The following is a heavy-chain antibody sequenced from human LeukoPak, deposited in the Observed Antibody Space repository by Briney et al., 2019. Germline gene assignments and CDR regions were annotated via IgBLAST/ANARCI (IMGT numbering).Heavy chain of an antibody. CDR3: ARRRVGAISSYNWFDP. CDR2: IYYSGST. CDR1: GGSTSSYY. V-gene: IGHV4-59*01. D-gene: IGHD1-26*01. J-gene: IGHJ5*02. Sequence: SETLSLTCTVSGGSTSSYYWSWIRQPPGKGLEWIGYIYYSGSTNYNPSLKSRVTISVDTSKNQFSLKLSSVTAADTAVYYCARRRVGAISSYNWFDPWGQGTLVTVSS.